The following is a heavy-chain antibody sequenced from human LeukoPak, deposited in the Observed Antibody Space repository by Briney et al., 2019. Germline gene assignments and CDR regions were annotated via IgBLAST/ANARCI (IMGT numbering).Heavy chain of an antibody. CDR3: ARGFSSGRFGFDI. D-gene: IGHD6-19*01. CDR1: GYTFRDYF. Sequence: ASVKVSCKASGYTFRDYFMFWVRQAPGQGLEWMGRINPNSGGTKYAQKFQGRVTMPRDTSISTAYMELSGLRSDDAAVFYCARGFSSGRFGFDIWGPGTAVAVSS. CDR2: INPNSGGT. J-gene: IGHJ3*02. V-gene: IGHV1-2*06.